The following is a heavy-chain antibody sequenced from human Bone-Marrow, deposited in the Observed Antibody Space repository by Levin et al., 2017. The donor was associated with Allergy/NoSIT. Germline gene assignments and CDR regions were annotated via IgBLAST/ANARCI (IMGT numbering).Heavy chain of an antibody. Sequence: GESLKISCKAFGYTFSSFGIGWVRQSPGQGLEWMGWISAYNGNTNFAQKFQDRVTMTTDKSANTAYLELKRLISDDTAVYFCARFVDRTIPDAFDIWGQGTRVSVSS. CDR1: GYTFSSFG. CDR2: ISAYNGNT. J-gene: IGHJ3*02. D-gene: IGHD5-18*01. V-gene: IGHV1-18*01. CDR3: ARFVDRTIPDAFDI.